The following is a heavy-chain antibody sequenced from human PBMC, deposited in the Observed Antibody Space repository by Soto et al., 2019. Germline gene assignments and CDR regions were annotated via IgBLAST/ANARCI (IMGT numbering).Heavy chain of an antibody. CDR3: AKSPIAARPTIPQYYFDY. Sequence: GESLKISCAASGFTFSSYAMSWVRQAPGKGLEWVSAISGSGGSTYYADSVKGRFTISRDNSKNTLYLQMNSLRAEDTAVYYCAKSPIAARPTIPQYYFDYWGQGTLVTVSS. V-gene: IGHV3-23*01. D-gene: IGHD6-6*01. CDR2: ISGSGGST. J-gene: IGHJ4*02. CDR1: GFTFSSYA.